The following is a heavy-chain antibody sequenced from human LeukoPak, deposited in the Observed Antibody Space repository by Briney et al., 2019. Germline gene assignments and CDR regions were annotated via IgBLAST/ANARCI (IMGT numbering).Heavy chain of an antibody. Sequence: WETLSLTCTVSGGSISSNTYYWGWIRRPPGKGLEWIGNIHYSGSTNYNPSLKSRVTISVDTSKNQFSLKLSSVTAADTAVYYCAAGNDGSGSNWGQGTLVTVSS. D-gene: IGHD3-10*01. V-gene: IGHV4-39*07. CDR1: GGSISSNTYY. CDR2: IHYSGST. J-gene: IGHJ4*02. CDR3: AAGNDGSGSN.